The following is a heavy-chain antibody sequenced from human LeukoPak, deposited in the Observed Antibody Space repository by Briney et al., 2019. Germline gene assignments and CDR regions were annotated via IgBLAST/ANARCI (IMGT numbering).Heavy chain of an antibody. D-gene: IGHD2-2*02. CDR1: GFTFSSYA. CDR3: ARGYCSSTSCYIFHYYYGMDV. Sequence: GSLRLSCAASGFTFSSYAMHWVRQAPGKGLEWVAVISYDGSNKYYADSVKGRFTISRDNSKNTLYLQMNSLRAEDTAVYYCARGYCSSTSCYIFHYYYGMDVWGQGTTVTVSS. V-gene: IGHV3-30-3*01. CDR2: ISYDGSNK. J-gene: IGHJ6*02.